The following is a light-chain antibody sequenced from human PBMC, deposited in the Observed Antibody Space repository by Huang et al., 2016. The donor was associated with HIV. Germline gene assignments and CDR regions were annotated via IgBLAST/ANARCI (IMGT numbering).Light chain of an antibody. CDR3: QQRISWPPSYT. J-gene: IGKJ2*01. CDR1: QSVSSY. CDR2: ATS. V-gene: IGKV3-11*01. Sequence: EIVLTQSPATLSLSPGDRATLSCRASQSVSSYFAWYQQKPGQPPRLLIYATSKRAPGVPARFSGSGSGTDFTITISSLEPEDVANYYCQQRISWPPSYTFGQGTKVEI.